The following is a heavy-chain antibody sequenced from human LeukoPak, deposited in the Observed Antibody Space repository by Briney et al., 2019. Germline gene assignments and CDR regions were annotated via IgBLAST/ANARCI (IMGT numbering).Heavy chain of an antibody. Sequence: PGGSLRLSCAASGFIVSTHYMSWVRQAPGKGLEWVAGISDSGGRTNYADSVKGRFTISRDNPKNTLNLQMNSLRAEDTAVYFCAKRGVVIRVILVGFHKEAHYFDSCGQGALVTVSS. J-gene: IGHJ4*02. V-gene: IGHV3-23*01. CDR3: AKRGVVIRVILVGFHKEAHYFDS. D-gene: IGHD3-22*01. CDR2: ISDSGGRT. CDR1: GFIVSTHY.